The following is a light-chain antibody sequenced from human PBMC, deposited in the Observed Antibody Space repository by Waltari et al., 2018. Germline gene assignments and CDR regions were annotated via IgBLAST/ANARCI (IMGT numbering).Light chain of an antibody. Sequence: DIQMTQSPFSLSASVGDRVTITCRASQSISSYLNWYQQKPGKAPKLLIYAASSLQSGIPSRFSGSGSGRDFTLSNSSLQPEDFAVYYCQQYDDFPRTFGQGTKVEVK. CDR2: AAS. CDR3: QQYDDFPRT. J-gene: IGKJ1*01. V-gene: IGKV1-39*01. CDR1: QSISSY.